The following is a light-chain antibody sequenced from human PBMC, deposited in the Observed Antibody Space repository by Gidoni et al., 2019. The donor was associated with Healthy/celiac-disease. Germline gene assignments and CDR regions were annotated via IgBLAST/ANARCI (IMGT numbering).Light chain of an antibody. CDR1: QSVSRN. Sequence: EIVMTQSPATLSVSPGERATLSCRASQSVSRNFAWYQQKPGQAPRLLIYGASTRATGIPARFSGSGSGTEFTLTISSLQSEDFAVYYCQQYNNWPPWTFXQXTKVEIK. V-gene: IGKV3-15*01. CDR2: GAS. J-gene: IGKJ1*01. CDR3: QQYNNWPPWT.